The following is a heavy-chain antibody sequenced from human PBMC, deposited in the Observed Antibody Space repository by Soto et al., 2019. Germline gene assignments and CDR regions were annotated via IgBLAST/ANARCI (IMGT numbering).Heavy chain of an antibody. CDR3: ARDLTTVTGN. J-gene: IGHJ4*02. D-gene: IGHD4-17*01. CDR1: GFTFSSYS. Sequence: GGSLRLSCAAFGFTFSSYSMNWVRQAPGKGLEWVSSISSSSSYIYYADSVKGRFTISRDNAKNSLYLQMNSLRAEDTAVYYCARDLTTVTGNWGQGTLVTVSS. V-gene: IGHV3-21*01. CDR2: ISSSSSYI.